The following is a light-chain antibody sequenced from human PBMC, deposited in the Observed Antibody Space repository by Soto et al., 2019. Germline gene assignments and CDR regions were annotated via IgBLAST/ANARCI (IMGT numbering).Light chain of an antibody. Sequence: DIQMTQSPSSLSASVGDRVTITCRASQTISRYLSWYQKKPGKAPKLLIYAASTLQTGVPSRFSGSGSGTDFTLTIVSLQPEDFATYYYQQNYSGLYTFGQGTQLEIK. CDR1: QTISRY. CDR2: AAS. CDR3: QQNYSGLYT. J-gene: IGKJ2*01. V-gene: IGKV1-39*01.